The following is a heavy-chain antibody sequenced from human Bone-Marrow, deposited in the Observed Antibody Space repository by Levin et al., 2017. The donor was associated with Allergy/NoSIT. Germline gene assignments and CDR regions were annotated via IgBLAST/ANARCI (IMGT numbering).Heavy chain of an antibody. CDR3: AKDRDRYGWDFDY. CDR2: IGDSGGNT. V-gene: IGHV3-23*01. Sequence: PGGSLRLSCGASGFTFSNYAMNWVRQAPGKGLEWVSSIGDSGGNTYYADSVKGRFTISRDNSKDTLYLQMNSLRAEDTALYYCAKDRDRYGWDFDYWGKGTLVTVSS. J-gene: IGHJ4*02. D-gene: IGHD5-18*01. CDR1: GFTFSNYA.